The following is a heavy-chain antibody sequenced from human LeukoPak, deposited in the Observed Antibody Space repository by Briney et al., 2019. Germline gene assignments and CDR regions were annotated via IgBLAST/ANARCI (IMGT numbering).Heavy chain of an antibody. J-gene: IGHJ4*02. D-gene: IGHD5-24*01. CDR3: ATWGYYNSCFDY. V-gene: IGHV4-59*01. CDR1: GGSISSYF. CDR2: IYYSMST. Sequence: KPSETLSPTCTAAGGSISSYFCSGLRQPPGKRLEWGGYIYYSMSTNYNPSPKGRVTISVDTSKIQCSLKLSSVTAADTAVYYCATWGYYNSCFDYWGQGTRVIVSS.